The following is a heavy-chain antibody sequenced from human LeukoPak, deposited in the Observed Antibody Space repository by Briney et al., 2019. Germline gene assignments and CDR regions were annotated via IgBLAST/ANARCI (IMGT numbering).Heavy chain of an antibody. CDR2: IYYSGST. J-gene: IGHJ4*02. Sequence: SETLSLTCTVSGGSISSSSYYWGWIRQPPGKGLEWIGSIYYSGSTYYNPSLKSRVTISVDTSKNQFSLKLSSVTAADTAVYYCAMTDCSSTSCYLDYWGQGTLVTVYS. CDR3: AMTDCSSTSCYLDY. V-gene: IGHV4-39*01. D-gene: IGHD2-2*01. CDR1: GGSISSSSYY.